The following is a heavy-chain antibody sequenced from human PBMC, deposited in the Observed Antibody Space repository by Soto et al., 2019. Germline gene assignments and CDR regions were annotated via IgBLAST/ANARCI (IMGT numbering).Heavy chain of an antibody. Sequence: QVQLVQSGAEVKKPGASVKVSCKASGYTFTSYAMHWVRQAPGQRLEWMGWINAGNGNTKYSQKFQGRVTITRDTSASTPYMELSSLRSEDTAVYYCARDTTVTTAYYYYYMDVWGKGTTVTVSS. CDR3: ARDTTVTTAYYYYYMDV. J-gene: IGHJ6*03. D-gene: IGHD4-17*01. CDR2: INAGNGNT. CDR1: GYTFTSYA. V-gene: IGHV1-3*01.